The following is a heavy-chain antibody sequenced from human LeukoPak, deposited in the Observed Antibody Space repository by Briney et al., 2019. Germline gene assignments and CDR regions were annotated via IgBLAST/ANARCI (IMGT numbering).Heavy chain of an antibody. CDR2: IYYSGTT. Sequence: SETLSLTCTVSGGSMSSYYWSWIRQPPGKGLEWVGYIYYSGTTNYNPSLKSRVTMSVATSRDQFSLKLTSVTAADTAVYYCVGATKWLSFAISAQGTMVTVSS. V-gene: IGHV4-59*08. D-gene: IGHD3-22*01. CDR1: GGSMSSYY. CDR3: VGATKWLSFAI. J-gene: IGHJ3*02.